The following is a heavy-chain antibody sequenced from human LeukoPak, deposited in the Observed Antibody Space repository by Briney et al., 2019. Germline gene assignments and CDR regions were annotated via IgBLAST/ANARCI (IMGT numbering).Heavy chain of an antibody. D-gene: IGHD3-22*01. Sequence: GGSLRLSCAASGFTFSSYWMSWVRQAPGKGLEWVANIKEDGSEKYHVDSVKGRFTISRDNAKNSLYLQMNTLRAEDTAVYYCATYYYDSSAWKDWGQGTLVTVSS. J-gene: IGHJ4*02. CDR1: GFTFSSYW. V-gene: IGHV3-7*05. CDR2: IKEDGSEK. CDR3: ATYYYDSSAWKD.